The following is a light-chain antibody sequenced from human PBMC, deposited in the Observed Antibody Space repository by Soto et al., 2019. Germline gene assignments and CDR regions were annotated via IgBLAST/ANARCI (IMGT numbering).Light chain of an antibody. CDR1: QSISTY. CDR3: QQSYSAPPWT. CDR2: AAS. J-gene: IGKJ1*01. V-gene: IGKV1-39*01. Sequence: DIQMTQSPSSLSASVGDRVTISCRASQSISTYLNWYQQKPGKAPRLLIYAASTVQTGVPPRFSGSGSGTDFTLTISSLRLDDIATDFCQQSYSAPPWTFGQGTKVEIK.